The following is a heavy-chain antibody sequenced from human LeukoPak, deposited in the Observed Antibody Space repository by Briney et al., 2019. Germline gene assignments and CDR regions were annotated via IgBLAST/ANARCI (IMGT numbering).Heavy chain of an antibody. CDR3: VRRGFGWGDH. Sequence: PGGSLRLSCAGSGFIFSNYWLSWVRQAPGKGLEWVANINQDGSQIYYVDSVKGRFTISRDNAKNSLCLQMNSLRAEDTAVYYCVRRGFGWGDHWGQGTLVSVSS. V-gene: IGHV3-7*01. CDR1: GFIFSNYW. D-gene: IGHD3-16*01. CDR2: INQDGSQI. J-gene: IGHJ4*02.